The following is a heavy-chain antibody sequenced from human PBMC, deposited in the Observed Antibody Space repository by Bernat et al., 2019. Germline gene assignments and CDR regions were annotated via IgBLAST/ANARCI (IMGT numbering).Heavy chain of an antibody. D-gene: IGHD3-10*01. CDR1: GFTFSSYG. Sequence: QAQLVESGGGVVQPGRSLRLSCAASGFTFSSYGMHWVRQAPGKGLEWVAVIWYDGSNKYYADSVKGRFTISRDNSKNTLYLQMNSLRAEDTAVYYCAGGLYYYGSGSYKRLDYWGQGTLVTVSS. CDR3: AGGLYYYGSGSYKRLDY. CDR2: IWYDGSNK. V-gene: IGHV3-33*01. J-gene: IGHJ4*02.